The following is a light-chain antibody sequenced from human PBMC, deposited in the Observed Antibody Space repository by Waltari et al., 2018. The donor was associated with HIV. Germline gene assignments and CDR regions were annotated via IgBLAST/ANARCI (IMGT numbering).Light chain of an antibody. CDR1: SSDVGGYDY. J-gene: IGLJ1*01. CDR2: DVT. Sequence: QSALTQPASVSGSPGQSITISCTGTSSDVGGYDYVSWYQQHPAKAPKLLIFDVTNRPSGVSNRFSGARSGNTASLTISGLQAEDEADYYCSSYTSSSTLFVFGTGTKVTVL. CDR3: SSYTSSSTLFV. V-gene: IGLV2-14*03.